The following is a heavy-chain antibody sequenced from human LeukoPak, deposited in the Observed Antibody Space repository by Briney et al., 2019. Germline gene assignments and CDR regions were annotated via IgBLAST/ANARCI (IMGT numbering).Heavy chain of an antibody. D-gene: IGHD3-10*01. CDR1: GLTFSGYA. J-gene: IGHJ4*02. CDR2: MTGSGDNT. Sequence: GGSLRLSCAASGLTFSGYAMSWVRQAPGKGLEWVSAMTGSGDNTYYADSVRGRFTISRDNSKNTLYLQMNSLRAEDTAVYYCARATYYYGSGSYSNWGQGTLVTVSS. V-gene: IGHV3-23*01. CDR3: ARATYYYGSGSYSN.